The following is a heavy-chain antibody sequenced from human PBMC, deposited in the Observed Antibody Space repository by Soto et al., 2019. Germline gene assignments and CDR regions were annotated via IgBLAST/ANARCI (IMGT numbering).Heavy chain of an antibody. Sequence: GASVKVSCKASGYTFTGYYMHWVRQAPGQGLEWMGWINPNSGGTNYAQKFQGWVTMTRDTSISTAYMELSRLRSDDTAVYYCARGYYGSGSYGPYYYYGMDVWGQGTTVTVSS. CDR3: ARGYYGSGSYGPYYYYGMDV. D-gene: IGHD3-10*01. CDR2: INPNSGGT. J-gene: IGHJ6*02. V-gene: IGHV1-2*04. CDR1: GYTFTGYY.